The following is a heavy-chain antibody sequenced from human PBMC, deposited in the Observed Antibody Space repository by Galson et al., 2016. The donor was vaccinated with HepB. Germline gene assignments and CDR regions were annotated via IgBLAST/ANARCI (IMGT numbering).Heavy chain of an antibody. J-gene: IGHJ4*02. Sequence: SLRLSCAASGISVSSYVMTWVRQAPGKGLEWVSAISGSGGSTYYAGPVKGRFTISTDNSKNTLYLQMNSLRDEDTAVYFCARAAGDYGNDGFPNFDYWGQGTLVTVSS. D-gene: IGHD4-17*01. CDR3: ARAAGDYGNDGFPNFDY. CDR2: ISGSGGST. CDR1: GISVSSYV. V-gene: IGHV3-23*01.